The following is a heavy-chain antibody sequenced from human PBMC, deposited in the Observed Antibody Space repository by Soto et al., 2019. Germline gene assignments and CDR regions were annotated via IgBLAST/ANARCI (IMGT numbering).Heavy chain of an antibody. CDR3: ARASMVRGVIMGWFDP. Sequence: SETLSLTCAVSGGSISSGGYSWSWIRQPPGKGLEWIGYIYHSGSTYYNPSLKSRVTISVDRSKNQFSLKLSSVTAADTAVYYCARASMVRGVIMGWFDPWGQGTLVTVSS. D-gene: IGHD3-10*01. CDR1: GGSISSGGYS. CDR2: IYHSGST. V-gene: IGHV4-30-2*01. J-gene: IGHJ5*02.